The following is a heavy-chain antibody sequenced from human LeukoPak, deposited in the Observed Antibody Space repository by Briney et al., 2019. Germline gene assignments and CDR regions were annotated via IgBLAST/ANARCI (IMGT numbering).Heavy chain of an antibody. CDR1: GFTFSSYA. V-gene: IGHV3-23*01. D-gene: IGHD6-19*01. CDR3: AKDSSSGWYLPYYFDY. CDR2: ISGSGGST. J-gene: IGHJ4*02. Sequence: GGSLRLSCAASGFTFSSYAMSWVRQAPAKGLEWVSAISGSGGSTYYADSVKGRFTISRDNSKNTLYLQTNSLRAEDTAVYYCAKDSSSGWYLPYYFDYWGQGTLVTVSS.